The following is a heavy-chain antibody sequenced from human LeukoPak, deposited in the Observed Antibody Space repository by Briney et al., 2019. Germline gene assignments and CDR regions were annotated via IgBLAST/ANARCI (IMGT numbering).Heavy chain of an antibody. Sequence: SETLSLTCAVYGGSFSGYYWSWIRQSPGKGLESIGEINHRGNTTYKPSLKSRVTMSVDTSKNQFSLKLSSVTAAETAVYYCARGRYYDSSGYLTHYYFDYWGQGKLVTVSS. J-gene: IGHJ4*02. D-gene: IGHD3-22*01. CDR2: INHRGNT. CDR1: GGSFSGYY. V-gene: IGHV4-34*01. CDR3: ARGRYYDSSGYLTHYYFDY.